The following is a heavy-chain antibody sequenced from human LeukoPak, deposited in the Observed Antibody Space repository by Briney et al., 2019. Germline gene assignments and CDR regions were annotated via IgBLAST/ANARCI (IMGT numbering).Heavy chain of an antibody. J-gene: IGHJ4*02. D-gene: IGHD1-1*01. CDR2: IYYNGNT. V-gene: IGHV4-39*01. Sequence: SETLSLTCTVSGGSISNNNYYWAWIRQPPGKRLEWIGRIYYNGNTYYNPSLGSRVTISVDTSKNQFSLRLSSVAAADTALYYCARSIGATEATSFDYWGQGTLVSVSS. CDR3: ARSIGATEATSFDY. CDR1: GGSISNNNYY.